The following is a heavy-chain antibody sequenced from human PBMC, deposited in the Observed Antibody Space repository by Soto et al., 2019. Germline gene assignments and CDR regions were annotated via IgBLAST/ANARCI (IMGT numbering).Heavy chain of an antibody. CDR3: ARYYRSSGIDF. D-gene: IGHD4-4*01. Sequence: QLQLQESGPGLAKPSETLSLTCTVSGGSISSSSHYWGWIRQPPGKGLEWIATIYYGVSTYYNPSLKSRVTISVDTSKNHLSLRLGSVTAADTAVYYCARYYRSSGIDFWGQGTLVTVSS. CDR1: GGSISSSSHY. CDR2: IYYGVST. V-gene: IGHV4-39*02. J-gene: IGHJ4*02.